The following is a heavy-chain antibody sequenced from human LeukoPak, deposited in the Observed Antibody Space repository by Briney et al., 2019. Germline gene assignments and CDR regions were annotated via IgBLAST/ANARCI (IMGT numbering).Heavy chain of an antibody. CDR3: ARGQRSFYYSDY. J-gene: IGHJ4*02. CDR1: GFTFSSCD. CDR2: IGSAGDT. Sequence: PGGSLRLSCTASGFTFSSCDMHWVRQATGKGLEWVSTIGSAGDTYYPDSVKGRFTISRENAKNSLYLQMSSLRAGDTAVYYCARGQRSFYYSDYWGQGTLVTVSS. V-gene: IGHV3-13*01. D-gene: IGHD2/OR15-2a*01.